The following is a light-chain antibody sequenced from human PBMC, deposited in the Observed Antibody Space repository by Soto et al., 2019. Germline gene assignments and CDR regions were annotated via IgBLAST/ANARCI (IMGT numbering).Light chain of an antibody. J-gene: IGKJ4*01. CDR3: QQRSNWPRT. CDR1: QSVSSY. V-gene: IGKV3-11*01. Sequence: EIVLTHSTATMSLSPGERATLSCRASQSVSSYLAWYQQKPGQAPRRLIYDASNRATGIPARLSGSGSVTDFTLSISSLEPEDFAVYYCQQRSNWPRTFGLGTKVAIK. CDR2: DAS.